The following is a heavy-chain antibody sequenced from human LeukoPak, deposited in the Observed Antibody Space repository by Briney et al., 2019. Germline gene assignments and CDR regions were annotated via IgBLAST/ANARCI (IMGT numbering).Heavy chain of an antibody. V-gene: IGHV1-2*02. J-gene: IGHJ4*02. CDR2: ISPHNGGT. CDR3: ARDHPGPEFIDY. CDR1: GYTFSDYY. Sequence: GASVTVSCKSSGYTFSDYYIHWVRQTHEQGLEWMAWISPHNGGTHYAQKFQGRVTMTLDTPTSTVYLELNSLTSDDTAVYYCARDHPGPEFIDYWGQGTLVTVSS.